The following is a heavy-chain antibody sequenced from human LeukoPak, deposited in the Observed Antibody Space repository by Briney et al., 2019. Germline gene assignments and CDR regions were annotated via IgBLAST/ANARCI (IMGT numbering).Heavy chain of an antibody. J-gene: IGHJ4*02. Sequence: PGESLKISCKGSGYSFTSYWIGWVRQMPGKGLEWMGIIYPGDSDTRYSPSFQGQVTISADKSISTAYLQWSSPKASDTAMYYCARQFYDSSGYFYFDYWGQGTLVTVSS. CDR3: ARQFYDSSGYFYFDY. V-gene: IGHV5-51*01. CDR2: IYPGDSDT. CDR1: GYSFTSYW. D-gene: IGHD3-22*01.